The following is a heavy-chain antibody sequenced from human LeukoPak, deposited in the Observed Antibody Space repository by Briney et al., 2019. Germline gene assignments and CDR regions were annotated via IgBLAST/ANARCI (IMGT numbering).Heavy chain of an antibody. CDR2: INQDGSEK. CDR3: AREGCSGGSCYHSWFDP. CDR1: GFTFSSYW. V-gene: IGHV3-7*01. D-gene: IGHD2-15*01. J-gene: IGHJ5*02. Sequence: GGSLRLSCAAPGFTFSSYWMSWVRQAPGKGLEWVANINQDGSEKCYVDSVKGRFTISRDNAKNSLYLQMNSLRAEDTAVYYCAREGCSGGSCYHSWFDPWGQGTLVTVSS.